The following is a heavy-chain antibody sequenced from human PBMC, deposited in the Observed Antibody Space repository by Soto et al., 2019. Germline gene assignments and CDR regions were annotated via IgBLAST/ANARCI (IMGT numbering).Heavy chain of an antibody. J-gene: IGHJ6*02. V-gene: IGHV1-2*04. CDR1: GYTFTGYY. CDR2: INPNSGGT. Sequence: ASVKVSCKASGYTFTGYYMHWVRQAPGQGLEWMGWINPNSGGTNYAQKFQGWVTMTRDTSISTAYMELSRLRSDDTAVYYCARDGRSTLVVPAASLAPYYYYGMDVWGQGTTVTVSS. D-gene: IGHD2-2*01. CDR3: ARDGRSTLVVPAASLAPYYYYGMDV.